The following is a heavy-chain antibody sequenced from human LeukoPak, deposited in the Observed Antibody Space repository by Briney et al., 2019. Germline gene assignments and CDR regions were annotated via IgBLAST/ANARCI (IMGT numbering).Heavy chain of an antibody. V-gene: IGHV4-61*01. CDR1: GGSISSSSYY. J-gene: IGHJ6*02. Sequence: SETLSLTCTVSGGSISSSSYYWSWIRQPPGKGLEWIGYIYYSGSTNYNPSLKSRVTISVDTSKNQFSLKLSSVTAADTAVYYCAREYRTYYDILTTPRYGMDVWGQGTTVTVSS. CDR2: IYYSGST. CDR3: AREYRTYYDILTTPRYGMDV. D-gene: IGHD3-9*01.